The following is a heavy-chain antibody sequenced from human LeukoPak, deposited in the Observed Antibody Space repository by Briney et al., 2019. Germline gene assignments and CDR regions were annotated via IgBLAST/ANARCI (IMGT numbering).Heavy chain of an antibody. J-gene: IGHJ5*02. V-gene: IGHV4-38-2*01. D-gene: IGHD4-11*01. CDR2: SYHSGNS. CDR3: ARHDFYSNYPHNWFDP. Sequence: SETLSLTCAVSGYSISSGYYWGWIRQPPGKGLEWIGSSYHSGNSYYNPSLKSRVSISVDTSKNQFSLNLSSVTAADTALYYCARHDFYSNYPHNWFDPWGQGTLVTVSS. CDR1: GYSISSGYY.